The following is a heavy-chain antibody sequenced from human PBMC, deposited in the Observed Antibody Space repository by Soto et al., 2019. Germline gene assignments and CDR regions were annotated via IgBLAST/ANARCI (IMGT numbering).Heavy chain of an antibody. Sequence: SETLSLTCTVSGGSISSYYWSWIRQPPGKGLEWIGYIYYSGSTNYNPSLKSRVTISVDTSKNQFSLKLSSVTAADTAVYYCARDLRKNWFDTWGQGTLVTVS. CDR3: ARDLRKNWFDT. J-gene: IGHJ5*02. CDR1: GGSISSYY. CDR2: IYYSGST. V-gene: IGHV4-59*01.